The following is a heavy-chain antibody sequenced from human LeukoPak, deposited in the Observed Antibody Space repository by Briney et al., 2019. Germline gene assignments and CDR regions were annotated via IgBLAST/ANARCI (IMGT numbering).Heavy chain of an antibody. CDR3: ARGYTYYGSGSPPGDV. V-gene: IGHV4-34*01. Sequence: SETLSLTCAVYGGSFSGYYWSWIHHPPGRGLEWIAEIDHSGSTHYNPSLKSRVIISVDMSQHQVSLRLNSLTAADTAVYYCARGYTYYGSGSPPGDVWGNGTSVIVSS. J-gene: IGHJ6*04. D-gene: IGHD3-10*01. CDR1: GGSFSGYY. CDR2: IDHSGST.